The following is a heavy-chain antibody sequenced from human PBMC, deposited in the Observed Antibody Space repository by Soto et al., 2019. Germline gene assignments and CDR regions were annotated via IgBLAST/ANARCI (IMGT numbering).Heavy chain of an antibody. CDR1: GGSISSSSYY. CDR2: IYYSGST. D-gene: IGHD1-26*01. Sequence: SETLSLTCTVSGGSISSSSYYWGWIRQPPGKGLEWIGSIYYSGSTYYNPSLKSRVTISVDTSKNQFSLKLSSVTAADTAVYYCARQSASYPNWFAPWGQGTLVTVSS. CDR3: ARQSASYPNWFAP. J-gene: IGHJ5*02. V-gene: IGHV4-39*01.